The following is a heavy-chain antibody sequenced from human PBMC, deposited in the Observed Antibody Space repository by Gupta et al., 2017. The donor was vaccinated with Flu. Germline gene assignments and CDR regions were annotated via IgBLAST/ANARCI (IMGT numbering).Heavy chain of an antibody. CDR1: GYSFTNYN. D-gene: IGHD2-21*01. V-gene: IGHV1-46*01. J-gene: IGHJ4*02. CDR3: AGCVECGGTCGFDY. Sequence: QVQLAQSGAEVQKPGASVKISCKTSGYSFTNYNIHWVRQVLGAGFQWLGRVDPRDGGKHYTQYVRDRSTGTSDMSTSVVYMELRSLPFHKTAIYDGAGCVECGGTCGFDYWGQGTLVTVSS. CDR2: VDPRDGGK.